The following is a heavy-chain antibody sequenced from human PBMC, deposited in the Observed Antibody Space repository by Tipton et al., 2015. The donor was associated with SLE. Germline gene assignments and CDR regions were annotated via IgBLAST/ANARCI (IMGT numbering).Heavy chain of an antibody. Sequence: TLSLTCTVSGVSISSSYYWGWIRQSPWKGLEWIGSISYTGSTYYNPSLKSRVTISVDTSKNQFSLKLSSVTAADTAVYYCARGHGIAAAGPFAYWGQGTLVNVSS. CDR2: ISYTGST. V-gene: IGHV4-39*07. J-gene: IGHJ4*02. CDR3: ARGHGIAAAGPFAY. CDR1: GVSISSSYY. D-gene: IGHD6-13*01.